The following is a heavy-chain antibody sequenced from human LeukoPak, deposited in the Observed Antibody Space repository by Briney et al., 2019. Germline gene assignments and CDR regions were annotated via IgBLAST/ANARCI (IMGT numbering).Heavy chain of an antibody. D-gene: IGHD5-18*01. CDR3: ARAMRGYSYILEH. J-gene: IGHJ4*02. CDR2: IHGGGDT. V-gene: IGHV3-53*01. Sequence: GGSLSLPCAASGFTVSDSYMTWVRQATGKGLEWLSVIHGGGDTGYADSVKGRFIISRDNSKNTLYLQMNSLKAEDTAIYYCARAMRGYSYILEHWGQGTLVTVSS. CDR1: GFTVSDSY.